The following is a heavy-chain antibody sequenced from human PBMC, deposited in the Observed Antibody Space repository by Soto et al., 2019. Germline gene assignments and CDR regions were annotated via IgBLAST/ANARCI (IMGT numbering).Heavy chain of an antibody. CDR2: INPSGGST. CDR1: RYRFTSYY. J-gene: IGHJ5*02. Sequence: ASVKVSCKASRYRFTSYYMQSVRQAPGQGLEWMGIINPSGGSTSYAQKFQGRVTMTRDTSTSTVYMELSSLRSEDTAVYYCARVWVVGWSAPWGQGTLVTVSS. CDR3: ARVWVVGWSAP. V-gene: IGHV1-46*01. D-gene: IGHD2-15*01.